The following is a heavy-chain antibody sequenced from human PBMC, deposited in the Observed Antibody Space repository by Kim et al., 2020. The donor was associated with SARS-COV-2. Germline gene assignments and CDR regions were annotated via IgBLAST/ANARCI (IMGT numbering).Heavy chain of an antibody. CDR2: GHP. J-gene: IGHJ4*02. Sequence: GHPTYAQGFTGRFVFSLDPSVSTAYLQISSLKAEDTAVYYCARVSAPDYWGQGTLVTVSS. CDR3: ARVSAPDY. V-gene: IGHV7-4-1*02.